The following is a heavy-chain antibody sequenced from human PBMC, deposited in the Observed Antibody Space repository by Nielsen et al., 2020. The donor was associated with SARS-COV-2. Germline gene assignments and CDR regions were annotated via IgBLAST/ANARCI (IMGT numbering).Heavy chain of an antibody. V-gene: IGHV3-23*01. CDR2: ISGSGGST. J-gene: IGHJ4*02. CDR3: AKAPLPAAIPSAPFEY. D-gene: IGHD2-2*01. Sequence: GESLKISCAASGFTFSSYAMGWVRQAPGKGLEWVSAISGSGGSTYYADSVKGRFTISRDNSKNTLYLQMNSLRAEDTAVYYCAKAPLPAAIPSAPFEYWGQGTLVTVSS. CDR1: GFTFSSYA.